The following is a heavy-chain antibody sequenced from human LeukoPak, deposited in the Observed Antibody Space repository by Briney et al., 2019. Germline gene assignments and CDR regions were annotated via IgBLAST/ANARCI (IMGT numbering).Heavy chain of an antibody. J-gene: IGHJ4*02. Sequence: SGGSLRLSCAASGFTVSSNYMSWVRQAPGKGLEWVSVIYSGGSTYYADSVKGRFTISRDDSKNTLYLQMNSLKTEDTAVYYCTTYYDFWSGYYYIGKFDYWGQGTLVTVSS. CDR2: IYSGGST. CDR1: GFTVSSNY. CDR3: TTYYDFWSGYYYIGKFDY. D-gene: IGHD3-3*01. V-gene: IGHV3-53*01.